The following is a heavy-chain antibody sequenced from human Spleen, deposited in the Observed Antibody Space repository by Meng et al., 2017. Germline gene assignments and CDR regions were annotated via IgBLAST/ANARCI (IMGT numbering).Heavy chain of an antibody. CDR1: GGSISSGDYY. Sequence: QVQLQELGPGLVKPSQTLSLTCTVSGGSISSGDYYWSWIRQHPGKGLEWIGYIYYSGSTYYNPSLKSRVTISADTSMNQFSLRLTSVTAADTAVYYCAGDFDGSGWFDPWGQGTLVTVSS. CDR3: AGDFDGSGWFDP. V-gene: IGHV4-31*03. J-gene: IGHJ5*02. CDR2: IYYSGST. D-gene: IGHD1-26*01.